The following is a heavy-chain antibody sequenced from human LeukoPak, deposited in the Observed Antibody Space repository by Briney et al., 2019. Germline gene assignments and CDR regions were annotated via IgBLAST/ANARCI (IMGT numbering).Heavy chain of an antibody. J-gene: IGHJ4*02. D-gene: IGHD6-6*01. CDR1: GGSLSSYY. CDR2: IYYSGST. CDR3: ARGYSSSSGRPDY. V-gene: IGHV4-59*08. Sequence: PSETLSLTCTVSGGSLSSYYWSWIRQPPGKGLEWIGYIYYSGSTNYNPSLKSRVTISVDTSKQQFSLKLSSVTAADTAVYYCARGYSSSSGRPDYWGQRTLVTVSS.